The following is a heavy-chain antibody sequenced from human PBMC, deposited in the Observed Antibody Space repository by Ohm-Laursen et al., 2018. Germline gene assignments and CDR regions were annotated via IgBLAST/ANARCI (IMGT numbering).Heavy chain of an antibody. CDR1: GGSISSYY. J-gene: IGHJ4*02. Sequence: SETLSLTCTVSGGSISSYYWSWTRQSPGKGLEWIGYIYKSGSTNYNPSLKSRVTISKDTSKNQFSLKLSSVTAADTAVYYCARGRWIQDGGSTANDYWGQGTLVTVSS. V-gene: IGHV4-59*01. CDR3: ARGRWIQDGGSTANDY. D-gene: IGHD5-18*01. CDR2: IYKSGST.